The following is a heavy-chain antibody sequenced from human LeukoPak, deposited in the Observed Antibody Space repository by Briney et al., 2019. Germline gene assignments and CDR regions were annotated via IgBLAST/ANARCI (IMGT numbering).Heavy chain of an antibody. CDR3: ARDWIGSMVRGVIGY. CDR1: GFTFRSYG. V-gene: IGHV3-30*03. CDR2: ISYDGSNK. D-gene: IGHD3-10*01. J-gene: IGHJ4*02. Sequence: GGTLRLSCAASGFTFRSYGMSWVRQAPGKGLEWVAVISYDGSNKYYADSVKGRFTISRDNSKNTLYLQMNSLRTEDTAVYYCARDWIGSMVRGVIGYWGQGTLVTVSS.